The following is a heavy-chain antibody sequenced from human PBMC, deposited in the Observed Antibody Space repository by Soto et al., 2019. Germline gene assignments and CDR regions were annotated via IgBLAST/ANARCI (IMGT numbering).Heavy chain of an antibody. V-gene: IGHV5-51*01. J-gene: IGHJ4*02. CDR3: ARSPRSSPYFDY. Sequence: GESLKISCQWSVYTFSNFWIAWVRQLPGKGLEWMGILYPGDYETRYSPSFHGKVTISADRSIGTAYLQWSSLEASDSAFYFCARSPRSSPYFDYWGQGALVTVSS. D-gene: IGHD6-13*01. CDR2: LYPGDYET. CDR1: VYTFSNFW.